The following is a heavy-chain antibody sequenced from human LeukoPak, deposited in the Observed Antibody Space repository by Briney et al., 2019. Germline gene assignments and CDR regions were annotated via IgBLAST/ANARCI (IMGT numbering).Heavy chain of an antibody. CDR3: ARDRRARDASLAFDI. D-gene: IGHD3-16*01. CDR1: GGSISSYY. Sequence: SETLSLTCTVSGGSISSYYWSWTRQPPGKGLEWIGYIYYSGSTNYNPSLKSRVTISVDTSKNQFSLKLSSVTAADTAVYYCARDRRARDASLAFDIWGQGTMVTVSS. V-gene: IGHV4-59*01. J-gene: IGHJ3*02. CDR2: IYYSGST.